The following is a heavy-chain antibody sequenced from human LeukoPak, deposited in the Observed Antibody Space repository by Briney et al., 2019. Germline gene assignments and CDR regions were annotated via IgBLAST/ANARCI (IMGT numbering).Heavy chain of an antibody. CDR3: ARERGRSYGSVPYYYYYMDV. D-gene: IGHD5-18*01. Sequence: SETLSLTCTVSSYSISSGYYWGWIRQPPGKGLEWIGSIYHSGNTDYKPSLKSRVTISVDTSKNQFSLKLSSVTAADTAVYYCARERGRSYGSVPYYYYYMDVWGKGTTVTVSS. CDR2: IYHSGNT. J-gene: IGHJ6*03. CDR1: SYSISSGYY. V-gene: IGHV4-38-2*02.